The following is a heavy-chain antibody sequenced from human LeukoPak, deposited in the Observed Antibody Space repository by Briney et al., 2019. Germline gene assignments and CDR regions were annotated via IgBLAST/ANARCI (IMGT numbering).Heavy chain of an antibody. CDR3: VKSPHASSSYFDY. CDR2: ISSSGSTI. CDR1: GFTFSSYE. V-gene: IGHV3-48*03. D-gene: IGHD6-13*01. Sequence: GGSLRLSCAASGFTFSSYEMNWVRQAPGKGLEWVSYISSSGSTIYYADSVKGRFTISRDNAKNSLYLQMSSLRSDDTAIYSCVKSPHASSSYFDYWGQGTLVTVSS. J-gene: IGHJ4*02.